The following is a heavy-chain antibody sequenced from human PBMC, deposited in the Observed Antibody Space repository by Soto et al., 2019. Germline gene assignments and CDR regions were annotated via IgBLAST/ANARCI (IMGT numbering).Heavy chain of an antibody. CDR3: VGGQYYFDY. V-gene: IGHV3-30*03. CDR1: GLPFTAYG. CDR2: ISYDGSNK. J-gene: IGHJ4*02. D-gene: IGHD3-10*01. Sequence: QVPLVESGGGVVQPGNSLRLSCAASGLPFTAYGMHWVREGPGKGLEWVAVISYDGSNKFYADSVKGRFTISRDNSKNTLYLQMNSLRPEDTALYYCVGGQYYFDYRGQGTLVTVSS.